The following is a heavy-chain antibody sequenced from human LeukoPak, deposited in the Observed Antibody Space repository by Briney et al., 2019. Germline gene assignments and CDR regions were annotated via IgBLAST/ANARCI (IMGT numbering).Heavy chain of an antibody. CDR3: ARAGSVAYYYYMDV. CDR1: GGSISSYY. V-gene: IGHV4-4*07. J-gene: IGHJ6*03. CDR2: IYTSGST. D-gene: IGHD1-1*01. Sequence: SETLSLTCTVSGGSISSYYWSWIRQPAGKGLEWIGRIYTSGSTNYNPSLKRRGTMSVDTSKNQFSLKLSSVTAADTAVYYCARAGSVAYYYYMDVWGKGTTVTVSS.